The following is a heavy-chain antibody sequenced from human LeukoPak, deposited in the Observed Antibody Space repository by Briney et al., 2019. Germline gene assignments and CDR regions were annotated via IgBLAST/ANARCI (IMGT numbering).Heavy chain of an antibody. CDR3: AKTGNPATGDY. D-gene: IGHD1-1*01. V-gene: IGHV3-23*01. Sequence: GGSLRLSCAASGFTFSSYAMSWVRQAPGKGLEWVSGISGSGDSTYYADSVKGRFTISRDNSKNTLYLQMNSLRAEDTAVYYCAKTGNPATGDYWGQGTLVTVSS. CDR1: GFTFSSYA. CDR2: ISGSGDST. J-gene: IGHJ4*02.